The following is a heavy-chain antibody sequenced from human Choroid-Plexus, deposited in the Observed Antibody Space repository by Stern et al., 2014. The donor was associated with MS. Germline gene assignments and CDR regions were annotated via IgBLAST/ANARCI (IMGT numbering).Heavy chain of an antibody. CDR3: AKDRQYLTYFFDH. CDR1: GFTFGSCA. CDR2: VSDDGSNK. D-gene: IGHD2/OR15-2a*01. J-gene: IGHJ5*02. Sequence: VQLVEPGGGVVQPGRPLRLSCVASGFTFGSCAMHWVRQAPGKGLEWVAGVSDDGSNKYYADSVKGRFTISRDNSQNTLYRQMSSLRPEDTAVYYCAKDRQYLTYFFDHWGQGSRVTVSS. V-gene: IGHV3-30*18.